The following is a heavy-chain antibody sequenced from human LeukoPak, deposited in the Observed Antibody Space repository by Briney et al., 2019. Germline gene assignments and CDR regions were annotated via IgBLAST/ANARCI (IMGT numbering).Heavy chain of an antibody. V-gene: IGHV3-7*01. D-gene: IGHD3-10*01. CDR3: ARDGSGEWPIGY. CDR2: IKQDGTEK. CDR1: GFSFSTYW. J-gene: IGHJ4*02. Sequence: PGGSLRLSCVASGFSFSTYWMSWVRQAPGKGLEWVANIKQDGTEKYYVDSVKGRFTISRDNAKNSLYLQMNSLRAEDTAVYYCARDGSGEWPIGYWGQGTLVTVSS.